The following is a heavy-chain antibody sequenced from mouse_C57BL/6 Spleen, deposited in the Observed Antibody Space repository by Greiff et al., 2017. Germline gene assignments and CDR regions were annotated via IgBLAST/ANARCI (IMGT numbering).Heavy chain of an antibody. CDR2: IDPSDSET. Sequence: QVQLKQPGAELVRPGSSVKLSCKASGYTFTSYWMHWVKQRPIQGLEWIGNIDPSDSETHYNQKFKDKATLTVDKSSSTAYMQLSSLTSEDSAVYYCATSYYYGRGFAYWGQGTLVTVSA. J-gene: IGHJ3*01. D-gene: IGHD1-1*01. CDR3: ATSYYYGRGFAY. V-gene: IGHV1-52*01. CDR1: GYTFTSYW.